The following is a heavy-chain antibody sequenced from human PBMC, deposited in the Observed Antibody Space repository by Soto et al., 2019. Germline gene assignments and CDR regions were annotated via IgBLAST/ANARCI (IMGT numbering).Heavy chain of an antibody. V-gene: IGHV1-69*01. CDR2: IIPIFGTA. J-gene: IGHJ3*02. CDR3: AREGVWRATGWTLSAFDI. CDR1: GGTFSSYA. Sequence: QVQLVQSGAEVKKPGSSVKVSCKASGGTFSSYAISWVRQAPGQGLEWMGGIIPIFGTANYAQKFQGRVTITADESTSTAYMELSSLRSEDTAVYYCAREGVWRATGWTLSAFDIWGQGAMVTVSS. D-gene: IGHD1-26*01.